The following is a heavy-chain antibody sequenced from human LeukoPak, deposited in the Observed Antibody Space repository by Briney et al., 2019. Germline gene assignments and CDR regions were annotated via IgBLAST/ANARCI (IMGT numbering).Heavy chain of an antibody. D-gene: IGHD5-18*01. CDR3: ATVDEGQDEPGERLWLQGFDY. V-gene: IGHV1-2*02. CDR1: GYTLTGYY. Sequence: ASVKVSCKASGYTLTGYYMHWVRQAPGQGLEWMGWINPNSGGTNYAQKFQGRVTMTRDTSISTAYMELSSLRSEDTAVYYCATVDEGQDEPGERLWLQGFDYWGQGTLVTVSS. CDR2: INPNSGGT. J-gene: IGHJ4*02.